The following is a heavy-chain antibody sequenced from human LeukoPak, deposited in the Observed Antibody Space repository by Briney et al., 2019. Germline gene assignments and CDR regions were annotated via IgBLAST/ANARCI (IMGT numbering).Heavy chain of an antibody. V-gene: IGHV3-7*05. J-gene: IGHJ5*02. CDR3: ARDRGAARPMFGWFDP. Sequence: PGGSLRLSCAASGFTISSNYMSWVRQAPGKGLEWVANIKQDGSGKYYVDSVKGRFTISRDNAKNSLYLQMNSLRAENTAVYYCARDRGAARPMFGWFDPWGQGTLVTVSS. CDR2: IKQDGSGK. D-gene: IGHD6-6*01. CDR1: GFTISSNY.